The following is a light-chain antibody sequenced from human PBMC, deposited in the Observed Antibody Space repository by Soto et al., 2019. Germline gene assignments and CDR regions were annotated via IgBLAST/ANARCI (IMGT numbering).Light chain of an antibody. CDR1: QNISDS. Sequence: DIQMTQSPSSLSASVGDRVTITCRASQNISDSLNWYQHKPGQAPKLLIYAASSLQSGVPSRFSGSGSETDFTLTISSLQPEDFASYFCQRSWTFAQGTKL. J-gene: IGKJ2*01. CDR3: QRSWT. V-gene: IGKV1-39*01. CDR2: AAS.